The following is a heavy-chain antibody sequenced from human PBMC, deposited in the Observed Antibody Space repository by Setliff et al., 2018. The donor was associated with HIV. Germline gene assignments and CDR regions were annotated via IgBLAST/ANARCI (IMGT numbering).Heavy chain of an antibody. CDR2: IYYSGST. V-gene: IGHV4-39*01. J-gene: IGHJ6*03. Sequence: PSETLSLTCTVSGGSISSSSYYWGWIRQPPGKGLEWIGSIYYSGSTYANPSLKSRVTISVDTSKGQFSLNLSSVTAADTAVYYCVGSTIAAAVYYYYYYMDVWGKGTTVTVSS. D-gene: IGHD6-13*01. CDR3: VGSTIAAAVYYYYYYMDV. CDR1: GGSISSSSYY.